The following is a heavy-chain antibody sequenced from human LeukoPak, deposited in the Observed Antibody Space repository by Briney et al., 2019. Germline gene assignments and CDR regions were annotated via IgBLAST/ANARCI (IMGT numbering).Heavy chain of an antibody. Sequence: SETLSLTCAVYGGSFSGYYWSWIRQPPGKGLEWIGEINHSGSTNYNPSLKSRVTISVDTSKNQFSLKLSSVTAADTAVYYCARGRRSSLIYWGQGTLVTVSS. CDR3: ARGRRSSLIY. D-gene: IGHD6-6*01. J-gene: IGHJ4*02. CDR2: INHSGST. CDR1: GGSFSGYY. V-gene: IGHV4-34*01.